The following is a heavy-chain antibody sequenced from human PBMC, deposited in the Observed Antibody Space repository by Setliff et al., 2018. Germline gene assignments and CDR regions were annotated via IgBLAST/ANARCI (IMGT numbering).Heavy chain of an antibody. D-gene: IGHD3-3*01. CDR2: IYYSGST. J-gene: IGHJ4*02. CDR1: GGSTSSYY. CDR3: ARVSMYYNFWSGYYGERGEYFDY. Sequence: PSETLSLTCTVSGGSTSSYYWSWIRQPPGKGLEWIGYIYYSGSTNYNPSLKSRVTISVDTSKNQFSLKLSSVTAADTAVYYCARVSMYYNFWSGYYGERGEYFDYWGQGTLVTVSS. V-gene: IGHV4-59*01.